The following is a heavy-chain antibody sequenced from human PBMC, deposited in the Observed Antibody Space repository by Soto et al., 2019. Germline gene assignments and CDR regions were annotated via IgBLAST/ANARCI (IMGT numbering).Heavy chain of an antibody. V-gene: IGHV3-53*02. D-gene: IGHD5-18*01. Sequence: EVQLVETGGGLIQPGGYLRLSCTVSGFSVTNSYINWVRQAPGKGLEWVSILYSSGTTYYADSVRGRFTVSRDDSKNTLFLHMNSLRADDTAVYYCARDWSKFSYNYPYYYAMDAWGQGTTVTVSS. J-gene: IGHJ6*02. CDR1: GFSVTNSY. CDR2: LYSSGTT. CDR3: ARDWSKFSYNYPYYYAMDA.